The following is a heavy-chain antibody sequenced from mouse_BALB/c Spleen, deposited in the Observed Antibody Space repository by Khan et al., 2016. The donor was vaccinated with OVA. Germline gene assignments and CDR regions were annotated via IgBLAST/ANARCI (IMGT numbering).Heavy chain of an antibody. D-gene: IGHD6-1*01. J-gene: IGHJ3*01. CDR3: AKNSASWFAD. CDR2: IYPGSGST. Sequence: QVQLQQSGPELVKPGASVKMSCKASGYTFTDYVINWVKQRTGQGLEWIVEIYPGSGSTYYNEKFKGKATLTADKSSNTAYMQLSSLTSEDSAVYICAKNSASWFADWGQGTLVTVSA. V-gene: IGHV1-77*01. CDR1: GYTFTDYV.